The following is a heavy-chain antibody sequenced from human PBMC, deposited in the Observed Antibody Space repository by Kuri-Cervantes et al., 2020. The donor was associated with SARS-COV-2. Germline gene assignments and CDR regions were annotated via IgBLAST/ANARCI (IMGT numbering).Heavy chain of an antibody. Sequence: ESLKISCTVSGGSISSYYWSWIRQPPGEGLEWIGYIYYSGSTNYNPSLKSRVTISVDTSKNQFALKLSSVTAADTAVYYCARGDCSGGSCYGMDVWGQGATVTVSS. CDR3: ARGDCSGGSCYGMDV. CDR1: GGSISSYY. CDR2: IYYSGST. J-gene: IGHJ6*02. V-gene: IGHV4-59*01. D-gene: IGHD2-15*01.